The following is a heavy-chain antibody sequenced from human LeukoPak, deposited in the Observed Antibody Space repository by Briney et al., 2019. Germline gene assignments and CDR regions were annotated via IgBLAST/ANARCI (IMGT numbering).Heavy chain of an antibody. CDR3: AKVHRRYSSSFIDY. Sequence: GGSLRLSCAASEFTFSSYGMHWVRQAPGKGLEWVAFIRYDGSNKYYADSVKGRFTISRDNSKNTLYLQMNSLRAEDTAVYYCAKVHRRYSSSFIDYWGQGTLVTVSS. J-gene: IGHJ4*02. CDR2: IRYDGSNK. CDR1: EFTFSSYG. V-gene: IGHV3-30*02. D-gene: IGHD6-6*01.